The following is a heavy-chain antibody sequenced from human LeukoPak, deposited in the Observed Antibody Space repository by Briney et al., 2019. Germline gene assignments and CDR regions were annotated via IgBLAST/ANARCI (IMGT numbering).Heavy chain of an antibody. CDR1: GFTFSSYA. V-gene: IGHV3-21*01. CDR2: ISSSSSYI. D-gene: IGHD6-13*01. Sequence: KTGGSLRLSCAASGFTFSSYAMSWVRQAPGKGLEWVSSISSSSSYIYYADSVKGRFTISRDNAKSSLYLQMSSLRAEDTAVYYCARHSGYSSSWYLGWGQGTLVTVSS. CDR3: ARHSGYSSSWYLG. J-gene: IGHJ4*02.